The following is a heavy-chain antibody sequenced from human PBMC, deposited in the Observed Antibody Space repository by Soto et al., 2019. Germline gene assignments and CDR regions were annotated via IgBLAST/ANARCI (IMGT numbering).Heavy chain of an antibody. CDR1: GYTFTGYY. CDR3: ARQLQAAAVKSLTPYYYYYYGMDV. V-gene: IGHV1-2*04. Sequence: GASVKVSCKASGYTFTGYYMHWVRQAPGQGLEWMGWINPNSGGTNYAQKFQGWVTMTRDTSISTAYMELSRLRSNDTAVYYCARQLQAAAVKSLTPYYYYYYGMDVWGQGTTVTVSS. J-gene: IGHJ6*02. CDR2: INPNSGGT. D-gene: IGHD6-13*01.